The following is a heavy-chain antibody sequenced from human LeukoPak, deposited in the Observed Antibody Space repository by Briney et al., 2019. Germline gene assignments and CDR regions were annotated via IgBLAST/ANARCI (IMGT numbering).Heavy chain of an antibody. Sequence: GGSLRLSCAASGFTFSSYEMNWVRQAPGEGLEWVSYISSSGSTIYYADSVKGRFTISRDNAKNSLYLQMNSLRAKDTAVYYCARGFWGSSYNWFDPWGQGTLVTVSS. J-gene: IGHJ5*02. D-gene: IGHD5-18*01. V-gene: IGHV3-48*03. CDR1: GFTFSSYE. CDR3: ARGFWGSSYNWFDP. CDR2: ISSSGSTI.